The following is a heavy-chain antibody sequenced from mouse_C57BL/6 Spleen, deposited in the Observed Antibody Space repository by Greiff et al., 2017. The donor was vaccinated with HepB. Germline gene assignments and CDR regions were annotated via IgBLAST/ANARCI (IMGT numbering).Heavy chain of an antibody. D-gene: IGHD3-2*02. CDR1: GYTFTSYW. CDR2: IHPNSGST. J-gene: IGHJ2*01. Sequence: VQLQQPGAELVKPGASVKLSCKASGYTFTSYWMHWVKQRPGQGLEWIGMIHPNSGSTNYNEKFKSKATLTVDKSSSKAYMQLSSLTSEDSAVYYCARGGKTAAQATFDYWGQGTTLTVSS. V-gene: IGHV1-64*01. CDR3: ARGGKTAAQATFDY.